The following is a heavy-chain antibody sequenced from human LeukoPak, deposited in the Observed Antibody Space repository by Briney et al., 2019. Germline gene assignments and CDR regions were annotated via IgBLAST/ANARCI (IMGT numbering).Heavy chain of an antibody. Sequence: GGSLRLSCAASGFTFSSYAMSWVRQAPGKGLEWVSAISGSGGSTYYADSVKGRFTIPRDNSKNTLYLQMNSLRAEDTAVYYCAKDRTTVTRPIYYFDYWGQGTLVTVSS. CDR2: ISGSGGST. CDR3: AKDRTTVTRPIYYFDY. J-gene: IGHJ4*02. D-gene: IGHD4-17*01. CDR1: GFTFSSYA. V-gene: IGHV3-23*01.